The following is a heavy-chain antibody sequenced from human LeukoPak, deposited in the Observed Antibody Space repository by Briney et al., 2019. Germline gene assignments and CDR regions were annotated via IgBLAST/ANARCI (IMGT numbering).Heavy chain of an antibody. J-gene: IGHJ4*02. CDR2: IYSGGRT. D-gene: IGHD5-24*01. V-gene: IGHV3-66*01. CDR1: GFTARRNY. Sequence: RGCLRLSCAAPGFTARRNYMRGVPEAPGKGLWWVSVIYSGGRTYYTDSVKGRFTLSRDPCKNTIYLQMNSLSTERPALFFRARAPRSGDGYQLLDYWGQGTLVSVSS. CDR3: ARAPRSGDGYQLLDY.